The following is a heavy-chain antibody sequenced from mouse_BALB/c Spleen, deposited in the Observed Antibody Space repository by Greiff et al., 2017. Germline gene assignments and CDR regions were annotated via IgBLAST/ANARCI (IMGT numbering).Heavy chain of an antibody. CDR1: GITFTDYY. CDR3: ARAPYGNYVKYYAMDY. J-gene: IGHJ4*01. Sequence: EVKLVESGGGLVQPGGSLRLSCATSGITFTDYYMSWVRQPPGKALEWLGFIRNKANGYTTEYSASVKGRFTISRDNSQSILYLQMNTLRAEDSATYYCARAPYGNYVKYYAMDYWGQGTSVTVSS. CDR2: IRNKANGYTT. D-gene: IGHD2-10*02. V-gene: IGHV7-3*02.